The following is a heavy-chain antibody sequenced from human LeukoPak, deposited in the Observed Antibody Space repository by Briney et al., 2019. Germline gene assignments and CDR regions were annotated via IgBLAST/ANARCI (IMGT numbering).Heavy chain of an antibody. V-gene: IGHV3-15*01. CDR1: GFIFSSAW. J-gene: IGHJ4*02. CDR3: TTTYIVASTRKFGDY. Sequence: GGSLRLSCAAAGFIFSSAWMNWVRQAPGKGLEWVGRIKSKTEGGTTDYAAPVKGRFTISRDDSQNTVDLQISSLTAEDTAMYCCTTTYIVASTRKFGDYWGQGTLVVVSS. CDR2: IKSKTEGGTT. D-gene: IGHD5-12*01.